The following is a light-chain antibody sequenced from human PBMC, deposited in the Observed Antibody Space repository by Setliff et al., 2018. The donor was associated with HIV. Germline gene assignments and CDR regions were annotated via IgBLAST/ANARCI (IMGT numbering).Light chain of an antibody. Sequence: QSVLTQPASVSGSPGQSVTISCTGTSSDIGRYNLVSWYQQYPGKAPKLMIYQATKRPSGVSNRFSGSKSRNTASLTISGLQAEDEADYYCCSNTGSNTYVFGSGTKVTVL. CDR1: SSDIGRYNL. V-gene: IGLV2-23*01. CDR3: CSNTGSNTYV. CDR2: QAT. J-gene: IGLJ1*01.